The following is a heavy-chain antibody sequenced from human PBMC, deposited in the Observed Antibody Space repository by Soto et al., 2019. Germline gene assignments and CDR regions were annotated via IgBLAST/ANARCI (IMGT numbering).Heavy chain of an antibody. CDR2: VYSSGGT. J-gene: IGHJ5*02. CDR1: GGSMSSYY. CDR3: ARGQRFSDWFDP. Sequence: PSETLSLTCTVSGGSMSSYYWTWIRQPAGKGLGWIGRVYSSGGTHYNPSLKSRVTISLDTSKNQFSLRLLSVTDADTAVYYCARGQRFSDWFDPWGQGTLVTVSS. D-gene: IGHD3-3*01. V-gene: IGHV4-4*07.